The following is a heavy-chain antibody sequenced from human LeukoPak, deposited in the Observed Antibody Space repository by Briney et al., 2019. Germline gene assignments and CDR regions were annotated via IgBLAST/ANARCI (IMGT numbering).Heavy chain of an antibody. Sequence: GGSLRLSCAASGFTFGDYAMHWVRQAPGEGLEWVSGISWNSGSIGYADSVKGRFTISRDNAKNSLYLQMNSLRAEDTALYYCAKDLSYSSSWFTSWGQGTLDTVSS. V-gene: IGHV3-9*01. D-gene: IGHD6-13*01. CDR1: GFTFGDYA. CDR3: AKDLSYSSSWFTS. CDR2: ISWNSGSI. J-gene: IGHJ5*01.